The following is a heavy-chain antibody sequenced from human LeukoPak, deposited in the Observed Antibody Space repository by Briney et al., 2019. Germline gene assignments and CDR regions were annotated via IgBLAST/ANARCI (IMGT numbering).Heavy chain of an antibody. V-gene: IGHV3-7*01. CDR1: GFTFSSYW. J-gene: IGHJ4*02. CDR3: ARDYYDSSGYYYFDY. Sequence: GGSLRRSCAASGFTFSSYWMSWVRQAPGKGLEWVANIKQDGSEKYYVDSVKGRFTISRDNAKNSLYLQMNSLRAEDTAVYYCARDYYDSSGYYYFDYWGQGTLVTVSS. D-gene: IGHD3-22*01. CDR2: IKQDGSEK.